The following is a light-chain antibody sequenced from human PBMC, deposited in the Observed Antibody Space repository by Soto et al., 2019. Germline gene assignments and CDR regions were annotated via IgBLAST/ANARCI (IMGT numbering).Light chain of an antibody. J-gene: IGLJ3*02. CDR3: SSFTDTGTVM. Sequence: QSALTQPASVSGSPGQSFTIPCTGSSSDVGAYHSVSWYQQHPGKAPKLIIFDVSNRPSGVSNRFSGSKSGNTASLTISGLQDEDEADYYCSSFTDTGTVMFGGGTKLTVL. V-gene: IGLV2-14*03. CDR2: DVS. CDR1: SSDVGAYHS.